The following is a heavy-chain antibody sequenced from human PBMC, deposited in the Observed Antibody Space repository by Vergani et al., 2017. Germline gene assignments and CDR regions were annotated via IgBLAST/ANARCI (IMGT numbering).Heavy chain of an antibody. Sequence: QVQLVQSGAEVKKPGASVKVSCKASGYTFTSYYMHWVRQAPGQGLEWMGIINPSGGSTSYAQKFQGRVTMTRDTSTSTVYMELSSLRSEDTAVYYCAXEGGPPYYDNRNQNWFDPWGQGTLVTVSS. CDR1: GYTFTSYY. V-gene: IGHV1-46*01. D-gene: IGHD3-9*01. CDR3: AXEGGPPYYDNRNQNWFDP. J-gene: IGHJ5*02. CDR2: INPSGGST.